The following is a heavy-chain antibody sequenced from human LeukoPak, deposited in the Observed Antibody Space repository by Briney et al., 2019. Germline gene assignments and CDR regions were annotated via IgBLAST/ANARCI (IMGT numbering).Heavy chain of an antibody. D-gene: IGHD3-22*01. CDR3: ARVNYDSSGFAAYFDY. Sequence: SETLSLTCTVSGGSISSYYWSWIRQPPGKGLEWIGYIYYSGNTNYNPSLKSRVTISVDTSKNQFSLKLSSVTAADTAVYYCARVNYDSSGFAAYFDYWGQGNLVTVSS. V-gene: IGHV4-59*01. CDR2: IYYSGNT. J-gene: IGHJ4*02. CDR1: GGSISSYY.